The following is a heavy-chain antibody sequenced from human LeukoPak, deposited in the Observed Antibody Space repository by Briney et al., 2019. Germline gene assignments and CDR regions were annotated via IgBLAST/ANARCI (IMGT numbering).Heavy chain of an antibody. CDR1: GGTFSSYA. V-gene: IGHV1-69*06. J-gene: IGHJ3*02. CDR2: IIPIFGTA. CDR3: ARDRPPYYYDSSGYYYGAFDI. D-gene: IGHD3-22*01. Sequence: SVKVSCKASGGTFSSYAISWVRQAPGQGLEWMGGIIPIFGTANYAQKFQGRVTITADKSTSTAYMELSSLRSEDTAVYYCARDRPPYYYDSSGYYYGAFDIWGQGTMVTVSS.